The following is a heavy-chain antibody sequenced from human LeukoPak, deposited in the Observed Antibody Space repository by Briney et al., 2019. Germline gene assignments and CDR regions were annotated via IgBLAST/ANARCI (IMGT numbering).Heavy chain of an antibody. CDR3: AGGFGNARGVS. Sequence: PSETLSLTCAVYGGSLGGDYWSWIRQSPGKGLEWIGEINHGGYTNYNPSLKSRVALSVDTSKNQFSLRLSTVTAADTAVYYCAGGFGNARGVSWGRGTLVTVSS. D-gene: IGHD3-10*01. V-gene: IGHV4-34*01. CDR2: INHGGYT. J-gene: IGHJ5*02. CDR1: GGSLGGDY.